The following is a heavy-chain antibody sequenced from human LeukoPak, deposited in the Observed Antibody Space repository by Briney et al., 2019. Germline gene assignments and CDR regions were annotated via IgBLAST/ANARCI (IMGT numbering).Heavy chain of an antibody. D-gene: IGHD3-10*01. CDR1: GFTFTNYG. Sequence: GGSLRLSCVDSGFTFTNYGMHWVRQAPGKGLEWVAVISYDGTNKNYADSVKGRFTISRDNSKNTLFLQMNSLRAEDTAVYYCARSPEGGSGVGDYWGQGTLVTVSS. CDR2: ISYDGTNK. CDR3: ARSPEGGSGVGDY. V-gene: IGHV3-30*03. J-gene: IGHJ4*02.